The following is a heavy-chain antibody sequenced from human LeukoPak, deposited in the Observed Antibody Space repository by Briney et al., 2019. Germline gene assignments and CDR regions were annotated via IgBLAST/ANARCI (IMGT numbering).Heavy chain of an antibody. Sequence: GGSLRLSCAASGFTFSDYYMSWIRQAPGKGLEWVSYISPTGGTKYYADSVRGRFTISRDNAKDSLYLQMNGLRAEDTAVYFCVRDRGYSTFDYWGQGTLVTVSS. J-gene: IGHJ4*02. CDR1: GFTFSDYY. D-gene: IGHD3-22*01. V-gene: IGHV3-11*01. CDR3: VRDRGYSTFDY. CDR2: ISPTGGTK.